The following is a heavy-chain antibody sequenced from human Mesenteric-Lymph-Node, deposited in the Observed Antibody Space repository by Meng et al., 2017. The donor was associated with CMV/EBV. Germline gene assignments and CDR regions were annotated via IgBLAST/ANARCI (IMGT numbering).Heavy chain of an antibody. Sequence: ISSSNWWTWVRQPPGKGLEWIGEIYHSGSTNYNPSLKSRVTISVDKSKNQFSLKLSSVTAADTAVYYCARDRRTYGSGSYPIYYFDYWGQGTLVTVSS. CDR2: IYHSGST. D-gene: IGHD3-10*01. CDR1: ISSSNW. CDR3: ARDRRTYGSGSYPIYYFDY. V-gene: IGHV4-4*02. J-gene: IGHJ4*02.